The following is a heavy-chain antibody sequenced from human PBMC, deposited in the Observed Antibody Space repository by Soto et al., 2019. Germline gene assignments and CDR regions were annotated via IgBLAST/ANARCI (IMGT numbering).Heavy chain of an antibody. D-gene: IGHD2-21*02. V-gene: IGHV3-23*01. CDR1: GFTISSYT. CDR2: SSDRRTGNT. Sequence: GGPLRLSSAAAGFTISSYTLNWVRRAPGKGLEWVATSSDRRTGNTHYSDSVRGRFTLSRDYSRNILFLQMDSLRVDDTALYYCTTWLTAHFDYWGRGTQVTVSS. J-gene: IGHJ4*02. CDR3: TTWLTAHFDY.